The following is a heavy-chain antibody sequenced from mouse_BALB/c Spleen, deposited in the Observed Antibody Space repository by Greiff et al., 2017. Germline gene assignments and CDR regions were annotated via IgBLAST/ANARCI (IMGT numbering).Heavy chain of an antibody. CDR3: AREGYYGNYAMDY. Sequence: QVQLQQSGPQLVRPGASVKISCKASGYSFTSYWMHWVKQRPGQGLEWIGMIDPSDSETRLNQKFKDKATLTVDKSSSTAYMQLSSPTSEDSAVYYCAREGYYGNYAMDYWGQGTSVTVSS. CDR2: IDPSDSET. CDR1: GYSFTSYW. D-gene: IGHD1-1*01. V-gene: IGHV1S127*01. J-gene: IGHJ4*01.